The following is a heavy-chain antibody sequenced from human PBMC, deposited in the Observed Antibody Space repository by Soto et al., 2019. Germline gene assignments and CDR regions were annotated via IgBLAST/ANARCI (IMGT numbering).Heavy chain of an antibody. J-gene: IGHJ1*01. Sequence: QVQLVESGGGVVQPGRSLRLSCAASGFSFSTFAMHWVRQAPGKGLEWVAVISYAGSSKYYADSVKGRFTISRDNSQNTLYLQMSSLRGEDTAVYYCARGAEQQSVMQYFQHWGQGTLVTVSS. CDR1: GFSFSTFA. CDR2: ISYAGSSK. D-gene: IGHD6-13*01. V-gene: IGHV3-30-3*01. CDR3: ARGAEQQSVMQYFQH.